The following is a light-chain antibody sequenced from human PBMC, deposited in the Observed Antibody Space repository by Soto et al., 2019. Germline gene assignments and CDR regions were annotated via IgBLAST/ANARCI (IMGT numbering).Light chain of an antibody. CDR1: QSVSSN. Sequence: EIVLTQSPAILSVSPGERATLSCRASQSVSSNLAWYQQKPGQAPRLLIYGASNGATGIPARFSGSGSGTDFTLTISSLEPEDFAVYYCQQHSHWPPWTFGQGTKVDIK. CDR2: GAS. J-gene: IGKJ1*01. V-gene: IGKV3-11*01. CDR3: QQHSHWPPWT.